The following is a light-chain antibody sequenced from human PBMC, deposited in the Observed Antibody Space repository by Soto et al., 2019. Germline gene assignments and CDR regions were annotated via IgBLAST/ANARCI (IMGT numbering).Light chain of an antibody. CDR1: QGISSD. Sequence: EKVMTQSPATLSVSPGERATLSCRASQGISSDLAWYQQKPGQAPRLLIYGASTGATGIPARFSGSGSGTEFTLTISSLQSEDFAVYYCQCYSDPPPAVFGPGTKVEIK. CDR2: GAS. CDR3: QCYSDPPPAV. V-gene: IGKV3D-15*01. J-gene: IGKJ3*01.